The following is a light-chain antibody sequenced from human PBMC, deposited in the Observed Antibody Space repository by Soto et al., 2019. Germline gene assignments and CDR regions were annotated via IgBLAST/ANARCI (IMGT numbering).Light chain of an antibody. CDR3: SSYTRGRTYV. V-gene: IGLV2-14*03. Sequence: QSVLTQPASVSGSPGQSITISCTGTGSDVGGYNYVSWHQQYPGKAPKLVIYYVTNRPSGVSNRFSGSKSGNTASLTISGLQAEDEADYYCSSYTRGRTYVLGTGTKLTVL. CDR1: GSDVGGYNY. CDR2: YVT. J-gene: IGLJ1*01.